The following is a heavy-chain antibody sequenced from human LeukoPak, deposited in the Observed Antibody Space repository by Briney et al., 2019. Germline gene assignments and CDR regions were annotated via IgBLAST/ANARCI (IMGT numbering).Heavy chain of an antibody. D-gene: IGHD4-17*01. CDR2: TYYSGRS. J-gene: IGHJ5*02. V-gene: IGHV4-39*07. CDR1: GGSISSSSYY. CDR3: ARVRAVFNWFDP. Sequence: PSETLSLTCTVSGGSISSSSYYWGCIRQPPGKGLEWIGTTYYSGRSYYNSSLKSRVTISVDTSKNQFSLKLSSVTAADTAVYYCARVRAVFNWFDPWGQGTLVTVSS.